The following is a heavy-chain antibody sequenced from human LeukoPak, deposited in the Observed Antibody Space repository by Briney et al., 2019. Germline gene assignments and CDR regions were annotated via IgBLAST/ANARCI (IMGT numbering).Heavy chain of an antibody. J-gene: IGHJ4*02. CDR1: GFTFSNYW. Sequence: PGGSLRLSCAASGFTFSNYWISWVRQAPGKGLEWVANINQDGSEKSYVDSVEGRFTISRDNAKKSLYLHVNSLRAEDTAVYYCARDIYGGHDYWGQGTLLTVSS. D-gene: IGHD2-21*01. CDR2: INQDGSEK. CDR3: ARDIYGGHDY. V-gene: IGHV3-7*04.